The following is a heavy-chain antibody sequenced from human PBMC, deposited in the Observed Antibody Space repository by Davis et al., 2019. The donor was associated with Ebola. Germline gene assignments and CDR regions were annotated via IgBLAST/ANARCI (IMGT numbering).Heavy chain of an antibody. CDR1: GGTFSSYT. D-gene: IGHD2-15*01. V-gene: IGHV1-69*02. CDR3: AHLGPQRYCSGGGCHGYLDY. J-gene: IGHJ4*02. Sequence: SVKVSCKASGGTFSSYTISWVRQAPGQGLEWMGRIIPILGITNYAQKFQGRLTISAVESTSTAYMELNGLRSEDTAVYYCAHLGPQRYCSGGGCHGYLDYWGQGTLVTVSS. CDR2: IIPILGIT.